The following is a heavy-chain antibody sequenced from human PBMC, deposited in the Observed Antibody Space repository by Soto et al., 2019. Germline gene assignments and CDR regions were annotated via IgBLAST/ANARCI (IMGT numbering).Heavy chain of an antibody. J-gene: IGHJ5*02. Sequence: QVQLVESGGGVVQPGRSLRLSCQTSGFSFSSYAMHWVRQAPGKGLEWVGVISYDGSHKFYGESVKGRFTISRDNSKNTLYLQMPSLTTDDTGVYYCAKVAGVATGGTVGGIDPWGQGTLVTVSS. CDR2: ISYDGSHK. D-gene: IGHD6-13*01. CDR3: AKVAGVATGGTVGGIDP. CDR1: GFSFSSYA. V-gene: IGHV3-30*18.